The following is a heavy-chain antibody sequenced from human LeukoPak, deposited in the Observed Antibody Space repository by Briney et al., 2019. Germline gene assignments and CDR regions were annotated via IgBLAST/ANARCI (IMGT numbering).Heavy chain of an antibody. CDR2: IKQDGSEK. CDR1: GFTFSSYC. V-gene: IGHV3-7*01. Sequence: PGGSLRLSCAASGFTFSSYCMSWVRQAPGKGLEWVANIKQDGSEKYYVDSVKGRFTISRDNAKNSLYLQMNSLRAEDTAVYYCARDSVYSNFVWFDPWGQGTLVTVSS. D-gene: IGHD4-11*01. J-gene: IGHJ5*02. CDR3: ARDSVYSNFVWFDP.